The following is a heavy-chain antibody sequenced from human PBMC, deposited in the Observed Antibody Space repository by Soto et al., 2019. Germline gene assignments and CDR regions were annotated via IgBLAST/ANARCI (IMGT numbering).Heavy chain of an antibody. V-gene: IGHV3-23*01. J-gene: IGHJ2*01. CDR1: GLTFSSYA. D-gene: IGHD2-8*01. CDR3: AKDSNNGGVLIRYFDL. CDR2: ITGNGGST. Sequence: GSLRLSCAASGLTFSSYAMNWVRQAPGKGLEWVSGITGNGGSTYYADSVKGRFTISRDNSKDTLYLQMNSLTVEDTAVYYCAKDSNNGGVLIRYFDLWGRGTLVTVSS.